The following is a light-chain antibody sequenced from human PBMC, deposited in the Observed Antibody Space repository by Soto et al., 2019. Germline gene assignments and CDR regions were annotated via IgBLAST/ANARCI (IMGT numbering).Light chain of an antibody. CDR1: SSDVGHYNY. CDR3: CSYTTTTSRV. J-gene: IGLJ1*01. Sequence: QSVLTQPAYVYGSPGQSITISCTGTSSDVGHYNYVSWYQQHPGNAPKLVIYDVSIRASGVSDRFSGSKSGNTASLTISGLQAEDEADYYCCSYTTTTSRVFGTGTKVTVL. CDR2: DVS. V-gene: IGLV2-14*03.